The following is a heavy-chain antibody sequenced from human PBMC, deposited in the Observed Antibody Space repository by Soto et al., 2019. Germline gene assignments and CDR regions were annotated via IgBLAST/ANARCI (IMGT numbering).Heavy chain of an antibody. CDR3: AKDKDIVGTTAFDY. V-gene: IGHV3-30*18. CDR2: ISYDAKNK. D-gene: IGHD1-26*01. J-gene: IGHJ4*02. Sequence: SLRLSCAASGFTFSSFGMHWVRQAPGKGLEWVAVISYDAKNKFYADSVKGRFTISRDNSKNTLYLQMNSLRAEDTAVYYCAKDKDIVGTTAFDYWGQGIQVTVSS. CDR1: GFTFSSFG.